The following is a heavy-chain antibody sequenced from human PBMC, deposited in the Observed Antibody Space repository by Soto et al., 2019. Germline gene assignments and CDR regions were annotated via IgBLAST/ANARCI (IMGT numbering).Heavy chain of an antibody. CDR1: GASIRSYY. J-gene: IGHJ6*02. V-gene: IGHV4-59*01. CDR3: ARSYPNTIFGVVPSRGLDV. D-gene: IGHD3-3*01. CDR2: IYYTGST. Sequence: ASETLSLTCSVSGASIRSYYWHWIRQPPGKGLEWIGYIYYTGSTNFNPSLKNRVIISVDTSKNQFSLKLSSVTAADTAVYYCARSYPNTIFGVVPSRGLDVWGQGTTVTVSS.